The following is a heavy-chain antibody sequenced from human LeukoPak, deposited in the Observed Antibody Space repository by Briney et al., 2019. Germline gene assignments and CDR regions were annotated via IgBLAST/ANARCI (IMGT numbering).Heavy chain of an antibody. CDR3: ARDDPEGLWFGDQGVYFDY. D-gene: IGHD3-10*01. CDR1: GFTFSSYA. J-gene: IGHJ4*02. Sequence: GGSLRLSCAASGFTFSSYAMHWVRQAPGKGLEWVAVISYDGSNKYYADSVKGRFTISRDNSKNTLYLQMNSLRAEDTAVYYCARDDPEGLWFGDQGVYFDYWGQGTLVTVSS. CDR2: ISYDGSNK. V-gene: IGHV3-30-3*01.